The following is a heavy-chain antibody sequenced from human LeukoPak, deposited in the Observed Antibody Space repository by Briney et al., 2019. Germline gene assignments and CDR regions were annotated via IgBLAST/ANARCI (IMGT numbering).Heavy chain of an antibody. CDR1: GYTSTTYG. D-gene: IGHD1-26*01. CDR2: TYNSYT. Sequence: ASVKVSCKASGYTSTTYGISWVRQAPGQGLEWMGWTYNSYTHYAQTLRDRLTMTTDTSTSTSYMELRSLRSDDTAVYYCARALAQGSSFDLYYFDSWGQGSLVTVSS. CDR3: ARALAQGSSFDLYYFDS. J-gene: IGHJ4*02. V-gene: IGHV1-18*01.